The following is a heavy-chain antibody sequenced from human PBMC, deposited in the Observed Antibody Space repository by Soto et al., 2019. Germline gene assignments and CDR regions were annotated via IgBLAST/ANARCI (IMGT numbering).Heavy chain of an antibody. CDR3: ASPNSGSYYRWITEDYYYGMDV. CDR1: GGSISSSSYY. J-gene: IGHJ6*02. Sequence: SETLSLTCTVSGGSISSSSYYWGWIRQPPGKGLEWIGSIYYSGSTYYNPSLKSRVTISVDTSKNQFSLKLSSVTAADTAVYYCASPNSGSYYRWITEDYYYGMDVWGQGTTVTVSS. V-gene: IGHV4-39*01. CDR2: IYYSGST. D-gene: IGHD1-26*01.